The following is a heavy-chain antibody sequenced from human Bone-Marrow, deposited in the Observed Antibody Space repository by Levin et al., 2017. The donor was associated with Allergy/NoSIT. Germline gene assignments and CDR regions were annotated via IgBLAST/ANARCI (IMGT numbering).Heavy chain of an antibody. J-gene: IGHJ4*02. D-gene: IGHD5-24*01. V-gene: IGHV4-31*03. CDR3: AREDGNVFDY. Sequence: PSETLSLTCSLSGGSISTGGFHWSWVRQRPGKGLEWIGYIYYSGNTYYNPSLQSRLSISIDTSKNQFSLRLTSVTAADTAVYYCAREDGNVFDYWGQGTLVTVSS. CDR2: IYYSGNT. CDR1: GGSISTGGFH.